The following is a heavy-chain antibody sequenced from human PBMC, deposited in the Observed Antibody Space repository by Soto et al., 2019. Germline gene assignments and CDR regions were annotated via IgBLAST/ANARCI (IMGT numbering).Heavy chain of an antibody. CDR3: AKRAPSYFDI. V-gene: IGHV3-23*01. CDR1: GFTFSTYA. J-gene: IGHJ2*01. Sequence: GGSLSLSVPPPGFTFSTYAMSWFRQPPGKGLNGVSGISGSGGSTYYADSVKGRFTISSDNSKNTLFLQMDSLTAEDTAVYYCAKRAPSYFDIWGRGALVTVSS. CDR2: ISGSGGST.